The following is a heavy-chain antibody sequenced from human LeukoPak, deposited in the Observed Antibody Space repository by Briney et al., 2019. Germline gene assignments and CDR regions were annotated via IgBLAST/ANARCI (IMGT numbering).Heavy chain of an antibody. CDR1: GYTFTGYY. J-gene: IGHJ6*02. D-gene: IGHD2-8*01. V-gene: IGHV1-2*02. Sequence: ASVKVSCKASGYTFTGYYMHWVQQAPGQGLEWMGWINPNSGGTNYAQKFQGRVTMTRDTSISTAYMELSRPRSDDTAVYYCARGAGYCTNGVCWGYYYYGMDVWGQGTTVTVSS. CDR2: INPNSGGT. CDR3: ARGAGYCTNGVCWGYYYYGMDV.